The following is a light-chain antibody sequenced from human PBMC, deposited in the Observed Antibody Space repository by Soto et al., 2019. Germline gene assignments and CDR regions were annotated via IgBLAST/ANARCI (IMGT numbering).Light chain of an antibody. Sequence: QSVLTQPPSASGTPGQRVTISCSGSSSNIGSNTVNWYQQLPGTAPNLLIYSNNQRPSGVPDRFSGSRSGASASLAISGLQSADEADYYCAAWDDSLNGHVVFGGGTKLTVL. CDR2: SNN. V-gene: IGLV1-44*01. CDR1: SSNIGSNT. J-gene: IGLJ2*01. CDR3: AAWDDSLNGHVV.